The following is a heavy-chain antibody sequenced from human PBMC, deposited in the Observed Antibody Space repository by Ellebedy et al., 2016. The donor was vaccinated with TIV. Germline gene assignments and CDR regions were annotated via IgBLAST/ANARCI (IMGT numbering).Heavy chain of an antibody. Sequence: PGGSLRLSCAASGFTFSTFAMSWVRQAPGKGLEWVSCISSSNSYIYYADSVKGRITISRDNAKKSLYLQMNSLRAEDTAVYYCAREGDTAMVHGMDVWGQGTTVTVSS. CDR2: ISSSNSYI. J-gene: IGHJ6*02. CDR1: GFTFSTFA. D-gene: IGHD5-18*01. V-gene: IGHV3-21*04. CDR3: AREGDTAMVHGMDV.